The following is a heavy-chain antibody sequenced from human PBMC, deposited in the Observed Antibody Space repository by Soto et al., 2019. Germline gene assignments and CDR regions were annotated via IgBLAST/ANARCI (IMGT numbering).Heavy chain of an antibody. CDR1: GFTFSSYA. J-gene: IGHJ4*02. Sequence: GGSLRLSCAASGFTFSSYAMSWVRQAPGKGLEWVSAISGSGGSTYYTDSVKGRFTISRDNSKNTLYLQMNSLRAEDTAVYYCAKIRGYSYGPPDYWGQGTLVTVSS. CDR2: ISGSGGST. V-gene: IGHV3-23*01. D-gene: IGHD5-18*01. CDR3: AKIRGYSYGPPDY.